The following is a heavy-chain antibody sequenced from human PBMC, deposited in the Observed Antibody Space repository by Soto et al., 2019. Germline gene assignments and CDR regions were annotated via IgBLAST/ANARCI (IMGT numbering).Heavy chain of an antibody. Sequence: EVQLLESGGGLVQPVGSLRLSCAASGFTFSSYAMSWVRQAPGKGLEWVSAISGSGGSTYYADSVKGRFTISRDNSKNTLYLQMNSLRAEDTAVYYCAKAYITMIVVVIPAYFDYWGQGTLVTVSS. D-gene: IGHD3-22*01. CDR3: AKAYITMIVVVIPAYFDY. CDR1: GFTFSSYA. V-gene: IGHV3-23*01. CDR2: ISGSGGST. J-gene: IGHJ4*02.